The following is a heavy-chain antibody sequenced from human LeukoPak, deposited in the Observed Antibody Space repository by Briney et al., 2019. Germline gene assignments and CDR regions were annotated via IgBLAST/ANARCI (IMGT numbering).Heavy chain of an antibody. CDR3: ARGYYDSSGYWDYFDY. CDR1: GGSISSGDYY. D-gene: IGHD3-22*01. CDR2: IYYSGST. J-gene: IGHJ4*02. Sequence: SETLSLTCTVSGGSISSGDYYWSWIRQPPGKGLEWIGYIYYSGSTYYNPSLKSRVTISVDTSKNQFSLKLSSVTAADTAVYYCARGYYDSSGYWDYFDYWGQGTLVTVS. V-gene: IGHV4-30-4*01.